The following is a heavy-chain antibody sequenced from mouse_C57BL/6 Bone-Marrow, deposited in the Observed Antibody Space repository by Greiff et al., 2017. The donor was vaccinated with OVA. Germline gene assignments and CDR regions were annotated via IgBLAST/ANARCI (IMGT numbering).Heavy chain of an antibody. D-gene: IGHD2-3*01. V-gene: IGHV1-64*01. CDR3: SRSIALFAY. CDR1: GYTITSYC. CDR2: IHPNSGST. Sequence: VQLQQSGAELVKPGASVKLSCTASGYTITSYCMHWVKQRPGQGLEWIGMIHPNSGSTKYNEKFQSKATLPVDNSSSTAYMQLSSLTSEDAAVYYCSRSIALFAYWGQGTLVTVSA. J-gene: IGHJ3*01.